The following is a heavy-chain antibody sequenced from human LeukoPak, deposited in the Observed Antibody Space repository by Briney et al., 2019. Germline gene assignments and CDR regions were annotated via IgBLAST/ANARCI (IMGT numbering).Heavy chain of an antibody. J-gene: IGHJ5*02. CDR2: IYTSGST. V-gene: IGHV4-4*07. CDR1: GGSISGYY. D-gene: IGHD3-10*01. Sequence: SETLSLTCTVSGGSISGYYWSWIRQPAGKGLEWIGRIYTSGSTNYNPSLKSRLTMSVDTSKNQFSLKLSSVTAADTAVYYCARERTMVRGGNWFDPWGQGTLVTVSS. CDR3: ARERTMVRGGNWFDP.